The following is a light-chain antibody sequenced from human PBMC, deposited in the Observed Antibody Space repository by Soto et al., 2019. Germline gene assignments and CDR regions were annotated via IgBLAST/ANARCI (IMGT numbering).Light chain of an antibody. J-gene: IGKJ1*01. CDR2: DAS. Sequence: EIVLTQSPATLSLSPGDRAALSCGASQSVSSNYLAWYQQKPGLAPRLIIYDASRRATGIPDRFSGSGSGADCILSISRLEPEDVAVYYCQQYGSSPWTLGQGTKVDIK. CDR1: QSVSSNY. V-gene: IGKV3D-20*01. CDR3: QQYGSSPWT.